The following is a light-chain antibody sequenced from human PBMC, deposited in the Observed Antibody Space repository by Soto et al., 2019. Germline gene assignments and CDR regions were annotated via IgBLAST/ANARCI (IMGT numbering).Light chain of an antibody. CDR1: QGISNY. Sequence: DIQMTQSPSSLSASVGDRVTITCRASQGISNYLAWYQQKPGKVPKLLIYVASTLQSGVPSRFSGSGSGTDFTLTISSLQSEDFVVYYCQQYNSWPPITFGQGTRLEIK. J-gene: IGKJ5*01. V-gene: IGKV1-27*01. CDR3: QQYNSWPPIT. CDR2: VAS.